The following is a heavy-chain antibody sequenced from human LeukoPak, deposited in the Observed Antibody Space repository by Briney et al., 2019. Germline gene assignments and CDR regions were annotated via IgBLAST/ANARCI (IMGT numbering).Heavy chain of an antibody. J-gene: IGHJ4*02. CDR3: ARGECPHVDS. CDR2: IYYSGST. D-gene: IGHD3-10*01. CDR1: GGSISSGDYY. Sequence: PSQTLSLTCTVSGGSISSGDYYWSWIRQPPGKGLEWIGYIYYSGSTYYNPSLQSRVTISVDTSKNQFSLKLSSGTAANTAVYSCARGECPHVDSGGQGTLVTVS. V-gene: IGHV4-30-4*01.